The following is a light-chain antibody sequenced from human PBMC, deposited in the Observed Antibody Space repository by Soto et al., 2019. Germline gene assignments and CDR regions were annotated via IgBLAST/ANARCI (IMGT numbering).Light chain of an antibody. CDR2: GAS. CDR3: LQYRASPSP. Sequence: DIQMTQSPSSLSASVGDRVTITCRASQGIDNYLAWFQQKAGKAPKPLIYGASTLLSGVPSNFSGSASGTDFTLTISSLQPEDLATYYCLQYRASPSPFGGGTKVDIK. CDR1: QGIDNY. V-gene: IGKV1-16*02. J-gene: IGKJ4*01.